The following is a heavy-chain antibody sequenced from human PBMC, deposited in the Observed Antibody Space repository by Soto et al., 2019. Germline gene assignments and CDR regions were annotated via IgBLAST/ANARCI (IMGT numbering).Heavy chain of an antibody. V-gene: IGHV1-46*01. J-gene: IGHJ4*02. D-gene: IGHD3-22*01. Sequence: ASVKVYCKASGYTFTSYYMHWVRQAPGQGLEWMGIINPSGGSTSYAQKFQGRVTMTRDTSTSTVYMELSSLRSEDTAVYYCATITFHSPHYYDSSGYDYFDYWGQGTLVTVSS. CDR2: INPSGGST. CDR3: ATITFHSPHYYDSSGYDYFDY. CDR1: GYTFTSYY.